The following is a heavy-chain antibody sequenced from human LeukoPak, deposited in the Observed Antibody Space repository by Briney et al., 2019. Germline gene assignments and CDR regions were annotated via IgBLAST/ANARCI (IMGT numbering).Heavy chain of an antibody. CDR1: GFTFSSYV. D-gene: IGHD1-1*01. Sequence: PGGSLRLSCAASGFTFSSYVMHWVRQAPGKGLEWVAFISYDGSNKYYADSVKGRCTISRDNSKNTVYLQMNSLRAEDTAVYYCARERKYDSNFDYWGQGTLVTVSS. CDR2: ISYDGSNK. V-gene: IGHV3-30*03. J-gene: IGHJ4*02. CDR3: ARERKYDSNFDY.